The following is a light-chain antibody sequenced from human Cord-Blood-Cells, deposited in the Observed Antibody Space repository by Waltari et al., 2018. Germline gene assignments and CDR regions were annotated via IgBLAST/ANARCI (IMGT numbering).Light chain of an antibody. CDR1: QSVSSSY. CDR3: QQYGSSTGT. Sequence: EIVLTPSPGTLSLSPGERATLSCRASQSVSSSYLAWYQQKPGQAPRLLSASSRATGIPDRFSGSGSGTDFTLTISRLEPEDFAVYYCQQYGSSTGTFGQGTKVEIK. CDR2: AS. V-gene: IGKV3-20*01. J-gene: IGKJ1*01.